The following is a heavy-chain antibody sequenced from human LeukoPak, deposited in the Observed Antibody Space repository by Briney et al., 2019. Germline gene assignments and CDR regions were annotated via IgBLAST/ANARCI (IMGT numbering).Heavy chain of an antibody. Sequence: ASVKVSCKASGYTFTGYYMHWVRQAPGQGLEWMGWINPNSGGTNYAQKFQGRVTMTRDTSISTAYMELSRLRSDDTAVYYCARGSLNPKVGFTDGPAVMDVWGQGTTVTVFS. V-gene: IGHV1-2*02. CDR1: GYTFTGYY. J-gene: IGHJ6*02. CDR2: INPNSGGT. D-gene: IGHD5-24*01. CDR3: ARGSLNPKVGFTDGPAVMDV.